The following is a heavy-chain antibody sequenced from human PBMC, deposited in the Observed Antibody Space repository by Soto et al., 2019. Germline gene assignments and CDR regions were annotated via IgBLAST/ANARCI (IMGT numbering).Heavy chain of an antibody. V-gene: IGHV3-23*01. CDR2: ISTSGSVT. J-gene: IGHJ6*03. Sequence: GGSLRLSCAASGFTFDNYAMAWVRQAPGKGLEWVSDISTSGSVTCYADSVRGRFTISRDNYNNILYLQMNSLRAEDTAVYYCAKAGTTSPYYYMDVWGKGTTVTVSS. CDR3: AKAGTTSPYYYMDV. D-gene: IGHD1-7*01. CDR1: GFTFDNYA.